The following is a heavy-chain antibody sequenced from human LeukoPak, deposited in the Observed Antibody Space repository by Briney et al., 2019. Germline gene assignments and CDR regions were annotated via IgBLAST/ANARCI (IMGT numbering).Heavy chain of an antibody. J-gene: IGHJ4*02. D-gene: IGHD1-14*01. CDR1: GGSLSDFY. CDR3: ATGEDRAKAHS. Sequence: SETLSLTCAVYGGSLSDFYWSWIRHPPGKGLEWIGEVSQGEGTKYNPSLKSRVTISEDTSKNQISLNLKSVTAADTAVYYCATGEDRAKAHSWGQGTLVTVSS. CDR2: VSQGEGT. V-gene: IGHV4-34*01.